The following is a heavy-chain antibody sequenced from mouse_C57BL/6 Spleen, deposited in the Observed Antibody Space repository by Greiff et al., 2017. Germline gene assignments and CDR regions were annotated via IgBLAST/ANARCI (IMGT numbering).Heavy chain of an antibody. Sequence: EVKLMESGGGLVQPGGSLSLSCAASGFTFTDYYMSWVRQPPGKALEWLGFIRNKANGYTTESSASVKGRFTISRDNSQSILYLQMNALRAEDSATYYCARSPYFEVWGTGTTVTVSA. J-gene: IGHJ1*03. CDR2: IRNKANGYTT. CDR1: GFTFTDYY. V-gene: IGHV7-3*01. CDR3: ARSPYFEV.